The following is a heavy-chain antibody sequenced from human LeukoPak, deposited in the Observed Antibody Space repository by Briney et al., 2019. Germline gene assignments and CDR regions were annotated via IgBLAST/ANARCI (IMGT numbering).Heavy chain of an antibody. D-gene: IGHD3-22*01. CDR3: AKTSSYDSSGYYLDY. CDR2: ISYGGSNK. CDR1: GFTFSSYG. V-gene: IGHV3-30*18. Sequence: GRSLRLSCAASGFTFSSYGMHWVRQAPGKGLEWVAVISYGGSNKYYADSVKGRFTISRDNSKNTLYLQMNSLRAEDTAVYYCAKTSSYDSSGYYLDYWGQGTLVTVSS. J-gene: IGHJ4*02.